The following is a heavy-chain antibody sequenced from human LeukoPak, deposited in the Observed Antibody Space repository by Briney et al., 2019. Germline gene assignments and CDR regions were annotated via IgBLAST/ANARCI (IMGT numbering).Heavy chain of an antibody. D-gene: IGHD1-20*01. Sequence: GGSLRLSCAASGFTFSSYGMNWVRQAPGKGLEWVSYISSSSSTIYYADSVKGRFTISRDNAKNSLYLQMNSLRAEDTAVYYCARGGYNWNDGNWFDPWGQGTLVTVSS. CDR2: ISSSSSTI. V-gene: IGHV3-48*01. CDR1: GFTFSSYG. CDR3: ARGGYNWNDGNWFDP. J-gene: IGHJ5*02.